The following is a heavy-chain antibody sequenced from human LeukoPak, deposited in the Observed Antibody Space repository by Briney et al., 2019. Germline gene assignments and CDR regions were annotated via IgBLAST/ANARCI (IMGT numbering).Heavy chain of an antibody. Sequence: GGSLRLSCAASGFTFDDYTMHWVRQPPGKGLEWVSLISWDGSSTSYTDSVKGRFTISRDNSKNSLYLQMNSLRAEDTAVYYCAIVPYWSSSNEFDYWGQGTLVTVSS. V-gene: IGHV3-43*01. CDR2: ISWDGSST. D-gene: IGHD6-6*01. CDR1: GFTFDDYT. CDR3: AIVPYWSSSNEFDY. J-gene: IGHJ4*02.